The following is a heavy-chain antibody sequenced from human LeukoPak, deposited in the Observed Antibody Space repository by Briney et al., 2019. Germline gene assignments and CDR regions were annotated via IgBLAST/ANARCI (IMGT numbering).Heavy chain of an antibody. CDR3: ARDLLAARPGWFDP. D-gene: IGHD6-6*01. V-gene: IGHV1-18*01. J-gene: IGHJ5*02. CDR2: ISVYNGNT. CDR1: GYTFSTYG. Sequence: ASVEVSCKTSGYTFSTYGVNCVRQAPGQGLEWMGWISVYNGNTRYAQKFQGRVTMRTDTSTSTAYLELRSLRSDDTAVYYCARDLLAARPGWFDPWGQGTLVTVSS.